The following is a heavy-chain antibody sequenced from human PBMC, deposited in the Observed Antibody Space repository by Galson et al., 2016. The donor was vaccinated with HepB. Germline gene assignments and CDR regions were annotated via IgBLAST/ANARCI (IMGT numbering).Heavy chain of an antibody. Sequence: SVKVSCKASGGSFSSQHISWVRQAPGQRLEWMGWINPDNGDTKYSQRFQGRVAMTRETSAITVYMELSSLRSEDTALYYCARGPSTGDFDYWGQGTLVTVSS. CDR3: ARGPSTGDFDY. CDR2: INPDNGDT. D-gene: IGHD2-8*02. J-gene: IGHJ4*02. CDR1: GGSFSSQH. V-gene: IGHV1-3*01.